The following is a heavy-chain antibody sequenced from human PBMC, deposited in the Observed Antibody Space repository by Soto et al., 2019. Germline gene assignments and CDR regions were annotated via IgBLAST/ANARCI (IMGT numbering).Heavy chain of an antibody. Sequence: SETLSLTCAVSGGSISSGGYSCNWIRQPPGKGLEWIGYIYHSGSTYYNPSLKSRVTISVDRSKSQFSLKLSSVTAADTAVYYCAKDSGYNYGYFRWFDPWGQGTLVTVSS. CDR2: IYHSGST. D-gene: IGHD5-18*01. V-gene: IGHV4-30-2*01. CDR3: AKDSGYNYGYFRWFDP. J-gene: IGHJ5*02. CDR1: GGSISSGGYS.